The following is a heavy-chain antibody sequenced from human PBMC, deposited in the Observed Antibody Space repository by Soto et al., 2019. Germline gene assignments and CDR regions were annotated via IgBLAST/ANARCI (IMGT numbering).Heavy chain of an antibody. V-gene: IGHV3-48*03. CDR3: ARRQVTAIKPYGMDV. Sequence: GGSLRLSCAASGFTFSSYEMNWVRQAPGKGLEWVSYISSSGSTIYYTDSVKGRFTISRDNAKNSLYLQMNSLRAEDTAVYDCARRQVTAIKPYGMDVWGQGTTVTVSS. CDR1: GFTFSSYE. J-gene: IGHJ6*02. D-gene: IGHD2-21*02. CDR2: ISSSGSTI.